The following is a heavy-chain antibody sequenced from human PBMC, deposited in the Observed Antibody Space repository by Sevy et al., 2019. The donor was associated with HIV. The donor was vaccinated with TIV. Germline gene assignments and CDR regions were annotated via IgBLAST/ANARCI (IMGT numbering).Heavy chain of an antibody. D-gene: IGHD5-12*01. CDR2: ISGRGGST. V-gene: IGHV3-23*01. CDR3: AKDPLNSGYDRTAFDI. CDR1: GFTLSSYA. Sequence: GGSLRLSCAASGFTLSSYAMSWVRQAPGKGLKWVSAISGRGGSTYYADSVKGRFTISRDNSKNTLYLQMNSLRAEDTAVYYCAKDPLNSGYDRTAFDIWGQGTMVTVSS. J-gene: IGHJ3*02.